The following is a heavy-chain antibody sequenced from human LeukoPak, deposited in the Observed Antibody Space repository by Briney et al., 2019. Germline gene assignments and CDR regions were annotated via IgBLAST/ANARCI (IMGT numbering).Heavy chain of an antibody. Sequence: PGGSLRLSCAASGFTFRSYVMSWVRQTPEKGLEWVSAITGDGGGTNHADSVKGRFTIFRDSSKNTLYLQMNSLRAEDTAVYYCAKETSSGNFVTIDCWGQGALVTVSS. CDR3: AKETSSGNFVTIDC. CDR1: GFTFRSYV. J-gene: IGHJ4*02. CDR2: ITGDGGGT. D-gene: IGHD1-26*01. V-gene: IGHV3-23*01.